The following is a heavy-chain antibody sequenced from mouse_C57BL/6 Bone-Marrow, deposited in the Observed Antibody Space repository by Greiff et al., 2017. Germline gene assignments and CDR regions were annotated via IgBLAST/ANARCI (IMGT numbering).Heavy chain of an antibody. V-gene: IGHV8-12*01. Sequence: QVTLKESGPGILQSSQTLSLTCSFSGFSLSTSGMGVSWIRQPSGKGLEWLAHIYWDDDKRYNPSLKSRLTISKDTSRNQVFLKITSVDTADTATYYCARSPLWLRPYWYFDVWGTGTTVTVSS. J-gene: IGHJ1*03. CDR2: IYWDDDK. CDR3: ARSPLWLRPYWYFDV. CDR1: GFSLSTSGMG. D-gene: IGHD2-2*01.